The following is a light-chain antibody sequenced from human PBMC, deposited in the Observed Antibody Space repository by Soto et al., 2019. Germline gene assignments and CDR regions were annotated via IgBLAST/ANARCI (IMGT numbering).Light chain of an antibody. Sequence: NRVTKSLATLSASVGDRVTITCRASQSINMWLAWYQQKPGRAPNLLIYTASTLESGVPSRFSGSGSGTEFTLTISILQPDDFATYYCLQYNVYWTFGQGTKVDI. CDR3: LQYNVYWT. CDR2: TAS. J-gene: IGKJ1*01. CDR1: QSINMW. V-gene: IGKV1-5*03.